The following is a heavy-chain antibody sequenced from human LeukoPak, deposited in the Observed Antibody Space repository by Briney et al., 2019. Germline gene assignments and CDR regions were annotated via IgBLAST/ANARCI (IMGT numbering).Heavy chain of an antibody. V-gene: IGHV4-39*07. CDR1: NASISSNTYY. D-gene: IGHD3-16*01. CDR2: INYRGST. Sequence: SETLSLTCTVSNASISSNTYYRAWIRQPPGKGLEYIGSINYRGSTYYNPSLKSRVTLSVDTSKNQFSLKLNSVTAADTAVYYCATYKYDYVWGNQHFDYWGQGTLVTVSS. J-gene: IGHJ4*02. CDR3: ATYKYDYVWGNQHFDY.